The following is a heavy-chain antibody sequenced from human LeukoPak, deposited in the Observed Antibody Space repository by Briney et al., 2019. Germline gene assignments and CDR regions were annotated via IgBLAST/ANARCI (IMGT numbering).Heavy chain of an antibody. V-gene: IGHV3-21*01. CDR2: ISASSNYI. D-gene: IGHD2-2*01. J-gene: IGHJ4*02. Sequence: GESLRLSCAASGFTFSSYTMSWVRQAPGKGLEWVSSISASSNYIYYTDSVRGRFTSFRDNANNSLSLQMDSLRAEDTAVYYCAGRILGYCRSTSCFDYWGQGTLVTVSS. CDR1: GFTFSSYT. CDR3: AGRILGYCRSTSCFDY.